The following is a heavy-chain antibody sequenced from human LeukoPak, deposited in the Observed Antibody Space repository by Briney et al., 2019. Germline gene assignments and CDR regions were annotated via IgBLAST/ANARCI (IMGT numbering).Heavy chain of an antibody. CDR2: TRNKANSYTT. CDR3: AREPYSSSWYGNAFDI. D-gene: IGHD6-13*01. CDR1: GFTFSDHY. V-gene: IGHV3-72*01. Sequence: GSLRLSCAASGFTFSDHYMDWVRQAPGKGLEWVGRTRNKANSYTTEYAASVKGRFTISRDDSKNSLYLQMNSLKTEDTAVYYCAREPYSSSWYGNAFDIWGQGTMVTVSS. J-gene: IGHJ3*02.